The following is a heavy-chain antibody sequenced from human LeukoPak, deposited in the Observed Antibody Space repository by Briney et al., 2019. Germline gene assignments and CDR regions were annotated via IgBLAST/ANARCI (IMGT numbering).Heavy chain of an antibody. D-gene: IGHD3-22*01. J-gene: IGHJ4*02. CDR1: GYTFTGYY. Sequence: ASVKVSCKASGYTFTGYYMHWVRQAPGQGLEWMGRINPNSGGTNSAQKFQGRVTMTRDTSISTAYMELSRLRSDDTAVYYCARDYYYDSSGYYFHYWGQGTLVTVSS. CDR3: ARDYYYDSSGYYFHY. CDR2: INPNSGGT. V-gene: IGHV1-2*06.